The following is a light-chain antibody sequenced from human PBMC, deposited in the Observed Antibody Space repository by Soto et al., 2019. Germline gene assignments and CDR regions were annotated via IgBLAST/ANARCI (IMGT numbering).Light chain of an antibody. J-gene: IGKJ1*01. V-gene: IGKV3-11*01. CDR2: DAS. Sequence: VMMQFPATLSVSPGERVTLSCRASQSVSQSVTTNLAWYQQKPGQAPRLLIFDASNRATGIPARFSGSGSGTDFTLTISSLEPEDFAVYYCQQRSNWPPWTFGQGTKV. CDR1: QSVSQSVTTN. CDR3: QQRSNWPPWT.